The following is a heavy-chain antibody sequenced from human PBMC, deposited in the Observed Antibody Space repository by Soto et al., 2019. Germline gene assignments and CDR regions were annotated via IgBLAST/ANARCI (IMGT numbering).Heavy chain of an antibody. CDR3: ASSSSGYQLLFGL. Sequence: EVQLVESGGGLVKPGWSLRLSCAASGFTFSSYSMNWVRQAPGKGLEWVSSISSSSSYIYYADSVKGRFTISRDNAKNSLYLQMNSLRVEDTAVYYCASSSSGYQLLFGLWGQGTLVTVSS. J-gene: IGHJ4*02. CDR2: ISSSSSYI. V-gene: IGHV3-21*01. D-gene: IGHD2-2*01. CDR1: GFTFSSYS.